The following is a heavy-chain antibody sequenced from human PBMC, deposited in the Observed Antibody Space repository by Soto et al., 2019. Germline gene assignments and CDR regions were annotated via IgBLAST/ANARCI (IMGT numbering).Heavy chain of an antibody. Sequence: VKVSCKASGGTFSSYAISWVRQAPGQGLEWMGGIIPIFGTANYAQKFQGRVTITADESTSTAYMELSSLRSEDTAVYYCARDQGVEYSSSPEGFYYYGMDVWGQGTTVTVSS. D-gene: IGHD6-6*01. CDR3: ARDQGVEYSSSPEGFYYYGMDV. J-gene: IGHJ6*02. V-gene: IGHV1-69*01. CDR2: IIPIFGTA. CDR1: GGTFSSYA.